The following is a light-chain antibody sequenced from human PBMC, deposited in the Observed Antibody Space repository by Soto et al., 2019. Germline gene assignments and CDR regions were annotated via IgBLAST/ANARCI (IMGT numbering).Light chain of an antibody. Sequence: QSALTQPASVSGSPGQSITISCTGTSSDVGGSDYVSWYQQLPGKAPKLIISDVSIRPSGVSNRFSGSKSGNTASLTISGLQAEDEADYYCSSSTTRSKSHGVFGGGTKLTVL. CDR2: DVS. CDR1: SSDVGGSDY. CDR3: SSSTTRSKSHGV. V-gene: IGLV2-14*03. J-gene: IGLJ2*01.